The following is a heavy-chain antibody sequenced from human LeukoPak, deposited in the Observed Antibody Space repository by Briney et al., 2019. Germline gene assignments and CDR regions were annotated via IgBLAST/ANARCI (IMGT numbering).Heavy chain of an antibody. Sequence: ASVKVSCKASGYTFTSYDISWVRHASGQGLEWMGWMSSYNGNTNYAQKLQGRVTMTTDTSTSTAYMELRSLRSDDTAVYYCARVFSYYDFWSGYESPNYGMDVWGQGTTVTVSS. D-gene: IGHD3-3*01. CDR3: ARVFSYYDFWSGYESPNYGMDV. J-gene: IGHJ6*02. V-gene: IGHV1-18*01. CDR2: MSSYNGNT. CDR1: GYTFTSYD.